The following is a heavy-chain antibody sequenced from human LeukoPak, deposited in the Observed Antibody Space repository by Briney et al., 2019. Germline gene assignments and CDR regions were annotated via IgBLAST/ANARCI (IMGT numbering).Heavy chain of an antibody. V-gene: IGHV4-39*07. CDR2: IYYSGST. CDR3: AREIRYCSSTSCQYYYYYYMDV. D-gene: IGHD2-2*01. J-gene: IGHJ6*03. Sequence: SETLSLTCTVSGGSISNSPYYWAWIRQPPGKGLECIGTIYYSGSTYYNPSLKGRVTISVDTSKNQFSLKLSSVTAADTAVYYCAREIRYCSSTSCQYYYYYYMDVWGKGTTVTVSS. CDR1: GGSISNSPYY.